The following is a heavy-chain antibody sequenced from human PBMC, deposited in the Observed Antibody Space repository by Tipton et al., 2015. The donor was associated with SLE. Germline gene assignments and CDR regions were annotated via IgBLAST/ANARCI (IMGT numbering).Heavy chain of an antibody. J-gene: IGHJ3*02. D-gene: IGHD6-19*01. CDR1: GFTVSSNY. Sequence: SLRLSCAASGFTVSSNYMSWVRQAPGKGLEWVSVIYSGGSTYYANSVKGRFTISRHNSKNTLYLQMNSLRAEDTAVYYCARASSGWYLDIWGQGTMVTVSS. CDR2: IYSGGST. V-gene: IGHV3-53*04. CDR3: ARASSGWYLDI.